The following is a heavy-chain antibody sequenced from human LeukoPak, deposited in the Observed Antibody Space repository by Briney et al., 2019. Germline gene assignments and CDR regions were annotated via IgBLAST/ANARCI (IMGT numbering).Heavy chain of an antibody. D-gene: IGHD5-12*01. V-gene: IGHV3-21*01. CDR1: GFTVSSNY. Sequence: GGSLRLSCAASGFTVSSNYMSWVRQAPGKGLEWVSSISTMSNYIFYGDSVKGRFTISRDNAKNSVYLQMNSLRPEDTAVYYCSRGRLGGLDLWGQGTLVTVSS. CDR3: SRGRLGGLDL. J-gene: IGHJ5*02. CDR2: ISTMSNYI.